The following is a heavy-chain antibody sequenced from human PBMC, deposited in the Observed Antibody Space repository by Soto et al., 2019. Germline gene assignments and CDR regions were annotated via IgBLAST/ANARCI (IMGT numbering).Heavy chain of an antibody. Sequence: EVRLVESGGGLVQPGGSLRLSCAASGFTFGDHYMDWVRQAPGKGLEWVARSRNRQTGYTIEYAASVEGRFTISRAESGSSVILQMNGLKTEDTAVYYCGSPQRTARRWAYYWGQGIRFTVSS. J-gene: IGHJ4*02. CDR2: SRNRQTGYTI. V-gene: IGHV3-72*01. CDR3: GSPQRTARRWAYY. CDR1: GFTFGDHY. D-gene: IGHD5-18*01.